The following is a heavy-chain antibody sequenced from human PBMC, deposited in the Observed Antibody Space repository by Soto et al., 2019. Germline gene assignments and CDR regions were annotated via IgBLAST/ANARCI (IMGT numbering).Heavy chain of an antibody. D-gene: IGHD1-26*01. V-gene: IGHV1-69*13. J-gene: IGHJ4*02. Sequence: SVKVSCNASGGTFSSYAISLVRQAPGQGLEWMGGIIPIFGTANYAQKFQGRVTITADESTSTAYMELSSLRSEDTAVYYCARAPQVGSYFDYWGQGTLVTVSS. CDR2: IIPIFGTA. CDR3: ARAPQVGSYFDY. CDR1: GGTFSSYA.